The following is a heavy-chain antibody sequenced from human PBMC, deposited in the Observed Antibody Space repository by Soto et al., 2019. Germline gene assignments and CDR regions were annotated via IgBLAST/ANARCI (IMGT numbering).Heavy chain of an antibody. CDR2: IAFDGSQE. CDR1: GFTFNTSG. J-gene: IGHJ6*02. D-gene: IGHD2-21*02. V-gene: IGHV3-30*03. CDR3: ATKVRVTNYLYYGMDV. Sequence: GGSLRLSCAASGFTFNTSGMHWVRQAPGKGLEWVAVIAFDGSQEFYGDSVRGRFTISRDNSKNTLFLQMKSLTPEDTAVYYCATKVRVTNYLYYGMDVWGQGTKVTVSS.